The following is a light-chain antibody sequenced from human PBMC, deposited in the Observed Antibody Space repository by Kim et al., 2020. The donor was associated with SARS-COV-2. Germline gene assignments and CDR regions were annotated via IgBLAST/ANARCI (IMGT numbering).Light chain of an antibody. CDR3: QTWGPGMRV. CDR1: RARGSDA. Sequence: KSACTLGRARGSDAGAGHQQRAEMGPRYLVKVNSDGNHNKGDGTPDRSSGSASGAERYITIASLQAEDEADYYCQTWGPGMRVFGGGTQLTVL. V-gene: IGLV4-69*01. CDR2: VNSDGNH. J-gene: IGLJ3*02.